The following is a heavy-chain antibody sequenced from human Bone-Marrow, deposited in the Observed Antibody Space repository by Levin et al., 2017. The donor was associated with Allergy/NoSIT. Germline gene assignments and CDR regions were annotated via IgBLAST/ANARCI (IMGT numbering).Heavy chain of an antibody. J-gene: IGHJ5*02. CDR1: GFTFSSYW. V-gene: IGHV3-7*01. CDR3: ARCRRLYYSSSSGNWFDP. D-gene: IGHD6-6*01. CDR2: IKQDGSEK. Sequence: GGSLRLSCAASGFTFSSYWMSWVRQAPGKGLEWVANIKQDGSEKYYVDSVKGRFIISRDNAKNSLYLQMNSLRAEDTAVYYCARCRRLYYSSSSGNWFDPWGQGTLVTVSS.